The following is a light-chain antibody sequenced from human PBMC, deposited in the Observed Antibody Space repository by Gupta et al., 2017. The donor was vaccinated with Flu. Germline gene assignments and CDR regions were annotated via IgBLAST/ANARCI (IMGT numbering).Light chain of an antibody. V-gene: IGLV1-44*01. J-gene: IGLJ3*02. CDR1: SSNIGSNT. CDR3: AAWDDSLNGWV. Sequence: QSAPTQPPSASGTPRQSVSISSPGSSSNIGSNTVAWYQQLPGTAPKLLIYGDNQRPSGVPDRFSGSKSGTSASLAISGLQSEDEVDYYCAAWDDSLNGWVFGGGTKLTVL. CDR2: GDN.